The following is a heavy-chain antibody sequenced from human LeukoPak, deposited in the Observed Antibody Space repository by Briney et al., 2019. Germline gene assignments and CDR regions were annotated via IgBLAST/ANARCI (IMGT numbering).Heavy chain of an antibody. J-gene: IGHJ6*03. V-gene: IGHV3-48*01. D-gene: IGHD6-13*01. Sequence: PGGSLRLSCAASGFTFSSYSMNWVRQAPGKGLEWVSYISSSSSTIYYADSVKGRFTISRDNAKNSLYLQMNSLRAEDTAVYYCARTEQQLVRNYYYMDVWGKGTTVTVSS. CDR2: ISSSSSTI. CDR1: GFTFSSYS. CDR3: ARTEQQLVRNYYYMDV.